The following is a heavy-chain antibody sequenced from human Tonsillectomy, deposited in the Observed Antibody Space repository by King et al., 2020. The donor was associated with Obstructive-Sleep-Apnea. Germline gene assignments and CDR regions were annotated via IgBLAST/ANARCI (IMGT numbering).Heavy chain of an antibody. CDR3: AKAPVDTAMVRTVYYGLDV. Sequence: VQLVESGGGVVQPGRSLRLSCAASGFTFSNFGMHWVRQAPGKGLEWVAVVRYDGNNKYYADSVKGRLTISRDNSKNTLYLQMNSLRAEDTAVYYCAKAPVDTAMVRTVYYGLDVWGQGTTVTAPS. J-gene: IGHJ6*02. D-gene: IGHD5-18*01. CDR1: GFTFSNFG. V-gene: IGHV3-30*02. CDR2: VRYDGNNK.